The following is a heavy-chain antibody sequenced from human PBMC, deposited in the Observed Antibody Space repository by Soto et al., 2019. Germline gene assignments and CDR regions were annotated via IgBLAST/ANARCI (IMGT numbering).Heavy chain of an antibody. CDR3: TGRQLEN. CDR1: GFTFSDST. J-gene: IGHJ4*02. CDR2: IRSKADSYAT. V-gene: IGHV3-73*01. Sequence: EVQLVESGGGLVQPGGSLKLSCAASGFTFSDSTVHWVRQASGKGLEWVGRIRSKADSYATAYAASVKGRFTISRDDSQNTAYLQMSSLKNEDTAVYYCTGRQLENGGQGTLVTVSS. D-gene: IGHD6-13*01.